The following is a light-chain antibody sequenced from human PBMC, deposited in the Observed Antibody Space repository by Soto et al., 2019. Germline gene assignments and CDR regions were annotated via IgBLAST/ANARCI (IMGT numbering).Light chain of an antibody. CDR3: QQYGSSLT. J-gene: IGKJ4*01. CDR2: LGS. CDR1: QSLLHSNGYNY. V-gene: IGKV2-28*01. Sequence: DIVMTQSPLSPPVTPGEPASISCRSSQSLLHSNGYNYLDWYLQKPGQSPQLLIYLGSSRSSGVPGRFSGSGSGTDFTLTISRLEPEDFAVYYCQQYGSSLTFGGGTKVDIK.